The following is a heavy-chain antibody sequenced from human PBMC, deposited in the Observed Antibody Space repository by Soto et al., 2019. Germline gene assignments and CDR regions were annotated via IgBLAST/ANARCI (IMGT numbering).Heavy chain of an antibody. V-gene: IGHV4-4*07. Sequence: SETLSLTCPVSGGSMSSYYWNWVRQPAGRGLEWIGRIYARGDTNYNPSLKSRVTMFVDRSTNEFSLRLTSVTAADTAVYYCAGIGEEVYYGMDDWGQGTTVTVSS. CDR1: GGSMSSYY. CDR3: AGIGEEVYYGMDD. D-gene: IGHD1-26*01. CDR2: IYARGDT. J-gene: IGHJ6*02.